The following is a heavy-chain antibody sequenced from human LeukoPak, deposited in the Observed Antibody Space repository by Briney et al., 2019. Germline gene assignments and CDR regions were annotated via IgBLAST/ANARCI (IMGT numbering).Heavy chain of an antibody. CDR2: IRSKANNYAT. Sequence: PGGSLRLSCAASGFIFSGSAMHWVRQAPGKGLEWVGRIRSKANNYATAYAASVEGRFTISRDDSKNTAYLQMNSLKTEDTAVYYCTFYYYDSSGYSLAFDYWGQGTLVTVSS. V-gene: IGHV3-73*01. CDR3: TFYYYDSSGYSLAFDY. J-gene: IGHJ4*02. D-gene: IGHD3-22*01. CDR1: GFIFSGSA.